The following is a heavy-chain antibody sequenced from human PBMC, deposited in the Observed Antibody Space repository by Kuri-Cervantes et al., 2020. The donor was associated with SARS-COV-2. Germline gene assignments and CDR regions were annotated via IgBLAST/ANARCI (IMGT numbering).Heavy chain of an antibody. CDR3: ARHQTYYDILTGYAFDY. CDR2: ISSSSITI. V-gene: IGHV3-48*02. Sequence: GESLKIPWAAYGVTFSSYSMNWVSHAPGKGLEWVSYISSSSITIYYADSVKGRFTISRDNAKNSLYLQMNSLRDEDTAVYYCARHQTYYDILTGYAFDYWDQGTLVTVSS. J-gene: IGHJ4*02. CDR1: GVTFSSYS. D-gene: IGHD3-9*01.